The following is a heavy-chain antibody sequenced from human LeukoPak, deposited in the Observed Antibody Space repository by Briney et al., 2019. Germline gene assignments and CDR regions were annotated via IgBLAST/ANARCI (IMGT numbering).Heavy chain of an antibody. CDR2: ISGSGGST. D-gene: IGHD3-10*01. J-gene: IGHJ4*02. CDR1: GSTSSKHA. Sequence: GGSLSPSCASSGSTSSKHAMSWDRQAPGKGLEWVSAISGSGGSTYYADSVKGRFTISRENSKNRLYLQMNSLRAEDTAVYYCAKGRARGVATLPFDYWGQGTLVTVSS. CDR3: AKGRARGVATLPFDY. V-gene: IGHV3-23*01.